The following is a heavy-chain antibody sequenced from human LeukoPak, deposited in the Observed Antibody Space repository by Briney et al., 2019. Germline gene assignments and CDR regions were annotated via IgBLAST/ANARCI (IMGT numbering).Heavy chain of an antibody. CDR3: AKAPKTYDSSRRYYYGMDV. V-gene: IGHV3-23*01. Sequence: GGSLRLSCAASGFTFSSYAMSWVRQAPGKGLEWVSAISGSGGSTYYADSEKGRFTISRDNSKNTLYLQMNSLRAEDTAVYYCAKAPKTYDSSRRYYYGMDVWGQGTTVTVSS. CDR1: GFTFSSYA. J-gene: IGHJ6*02. CDR2: ISGSGGST. D-gene: IGHD3-22*01.